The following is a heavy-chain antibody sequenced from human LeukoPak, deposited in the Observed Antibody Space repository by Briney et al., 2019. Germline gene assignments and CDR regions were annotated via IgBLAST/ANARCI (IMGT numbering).Heavy chain of an antibody. CDR1: GFTFSDHG. J-gene: IGHJ1*01. V-gene: IGHV3-48*04. CDR2: ISSSESPT. Sequence: GGSLRLSCAASGFTFSDHGMNWVRQAPGKGLEWISYISSSESPTYYADSVQGRFTISGDNTKNSLYLQMNSLRLDDTAVYYCARGVSNWGQGTLVTVSS. CDR3: ARGVSN.